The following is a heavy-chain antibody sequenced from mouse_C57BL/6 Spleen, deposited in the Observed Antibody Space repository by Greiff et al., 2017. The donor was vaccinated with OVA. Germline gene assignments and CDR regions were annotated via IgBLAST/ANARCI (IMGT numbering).Heavy chain of an antibody. D-gene: IGHD1-1*01. V-gene: IGHV1-69*01. J-gene: IGHJ2*01. CDR3: ARKETTVVAPHFDY. CDR2: IDPSDSYT. Sequence: VQLQQSGAELVMPGASVKLSCKASGYTFTSYWMHWVKQRPGQGLEWIGEIDPSDSYTNYNQKFKGKSTLTVDKSSSTAYMQLSSLTSEDSAVYDCARKETTVVAPHFDYWGQGTTLTVSS. CDR1: GYTFTSYW.